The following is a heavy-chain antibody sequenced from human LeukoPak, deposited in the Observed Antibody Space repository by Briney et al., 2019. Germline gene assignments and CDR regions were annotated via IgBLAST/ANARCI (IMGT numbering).Heavy chain of an antibody. CDR2: ILNDGSQE. CDR1: GFTFSSYG. D-gene: IGHD3-16*01. V-gene: IGHV3-33*01. CDR3: ARDDAMGDHALDI. Sequence: PGRSLRLSCAASGFTFSSYGMHWVRQAPGKGLEWVAVILNDGSQEKYADSVKGRFTISRDNSKNTLFLQMNSLRAEDTDVYYCARDDAMGDHALDIWGQATMVTVSS. J-gene: IGHJ3*02.